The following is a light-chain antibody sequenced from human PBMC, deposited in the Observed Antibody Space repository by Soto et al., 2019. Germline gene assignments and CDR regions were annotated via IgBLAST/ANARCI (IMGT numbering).Light chain of an antibody. CDR3: QQYNTWPGT. J-gene: IGKJ1*01. Sequence: ETRSVTPVERAALSCRASQSVSSNLAWYQQKPGQAPRLLIYGASTRATGIPARFSGSGSGTEFTLTISSLQSEDAAVYSCQQYNTWPGTFRQGTKLHI. CDR2: GAS. CDR1: QSVSSN. V-gene: IGKV3-15*01.